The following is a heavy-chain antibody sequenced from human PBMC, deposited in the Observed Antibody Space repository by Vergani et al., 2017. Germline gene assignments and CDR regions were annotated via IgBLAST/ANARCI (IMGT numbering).Heavy chain of an antibody. CDR1: GFTVSSNY. J-gene: IGHJ4*02. CDR3: ARDDHFDY. V-gene: IGHV3-53*04. Sequence: EVQLVESGGGLVQPGGSLRLSCAASGFTVSSNYMSWVRQAPGKGLEWVSVIYSGGSTYYADSVKGRLTIASHNSKNTLYLQMNSLRAEDTAVYYCARDDHFDYWGQGTLVTVSA. CDR2: IYSGGST.